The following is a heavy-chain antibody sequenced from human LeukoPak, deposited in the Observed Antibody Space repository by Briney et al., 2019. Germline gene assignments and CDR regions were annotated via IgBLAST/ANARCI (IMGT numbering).Heavy chain of an antibody. V-gene: IGHV3-7*01. CDR1: GFTFSSYW. J-gene: IGHJ3*02. CDR3: AAERWLQLGDAFDI. Sequence: GSLRLSCAASGFTFSSYWMSWVRQAPGKGLEWVANIKQDGSEKYYVDSVKGRFTISRDNAKNSLYLQMNSLRAEDTAVYYCAAERWLQLGDAFDIWGQGTMVTVSS. D-gene: IGHD5-24*01. CDR2: IKQDGSEK.